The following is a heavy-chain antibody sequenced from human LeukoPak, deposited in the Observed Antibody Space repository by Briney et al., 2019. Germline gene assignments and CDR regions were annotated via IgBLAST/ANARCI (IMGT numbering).Heavy chain of an antibody. Sequence: SETLSLTCAVYGGPFSGYYWSWIRQPPGKGLEWIGEINHSGSTNYHPSLKSRVTIPVDTSKNQFFLKLSSVTAADTAVYYCARGEIGSGSYYHYWGQGTLVTVSS. D-gene: IGHD3-10*01. J-gene: IGHJ4*02. CDR1: GGPFSGYY. CDR3: ARGEIGSGSYYHY. V-gene: IGHV4-34*01. CDR2: INHSGST.